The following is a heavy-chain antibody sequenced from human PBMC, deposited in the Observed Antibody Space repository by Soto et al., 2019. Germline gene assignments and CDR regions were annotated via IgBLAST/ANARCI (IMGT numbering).Heavy chain of an antibody. Sequence: QVQLVESGGGVVQPGRSLRLSCAASGFNFNHYNLHWVRQAPGKGLEWVAVVSYEGNNKYYGDSVKGRFTISKDESKTTVYLQMTNLRSEDTANYYCAVAGSTTCQPYSCHYYGMDVWGLGTTVTVSS. CDR2: VSYEGNNK. D-gene: IGHD2-2*01. CDR3: AVAGSTTCQPYSCHYYGMDV. J-gene: IGHJ6*02. V-gene: IGHV3-30*03. CDR1: GFNFNHYN.